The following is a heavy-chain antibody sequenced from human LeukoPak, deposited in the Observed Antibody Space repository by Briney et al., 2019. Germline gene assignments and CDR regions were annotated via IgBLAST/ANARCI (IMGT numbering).Heavy chain of an antibody. CDR2: IWYDGSNT. V-gene: IGHV3-33*08. Sequence: AGGSLRLSCAASGFDVSSNYMSWVRQAPGKGLEWVAIIWYDGSNTYYVDSVRGRFTISRDNSKNTLYLQVYSLRAEDTAMYYCARDLEIGSSSYYFDHWGQGTLVTVSS. D-gene: IGHD1-1*01. CDR1: GFDVSSNY. J-gene: IGHJ4*02. CDR3: ARDLEIGSSSYYFDH.